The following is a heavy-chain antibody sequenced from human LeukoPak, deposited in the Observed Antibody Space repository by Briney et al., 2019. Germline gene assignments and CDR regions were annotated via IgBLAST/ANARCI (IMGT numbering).Heavy chain of an antibody. V-gene: IGHV1-2*02. CDR1: GYTFTGYY. CDR2: INPNSGGA. D-gene: IGHD5-12*01. CDR3: ARSYSGYDLVDY. Sequence: ASVKVSCKASGYTFTGYYLHWVRQAPGQGLEWMGWINPNSGGANYAQKFQGRVTMTRDTSISTAYMELSRLRSDDTAMYYCARSYSGYDLVDYWGQGTLVTVSS. J-gene: IGHJ4*02.